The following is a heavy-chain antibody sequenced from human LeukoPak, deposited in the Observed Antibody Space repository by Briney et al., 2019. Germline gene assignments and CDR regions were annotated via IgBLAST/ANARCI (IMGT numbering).Heavy chain of an antibody. CDR3: AKFKPRTGFDY. CDR1: AGSITTTIFS. V-gene: IGHV4-39*01. D-gene: IGHD1-14*01. CDR2: ISSPGEA. Sequence: SETLSPTCAAPAGSITTTIFSWGWVSPPPGQFLEWIATISSPGEAYYHPSFMSRVTISIDTSKNQFSLDLTSVTAADTGLFYCAKFKPRTGFDYWGQGILVIVSS. J-gene: IGHJ4*02.